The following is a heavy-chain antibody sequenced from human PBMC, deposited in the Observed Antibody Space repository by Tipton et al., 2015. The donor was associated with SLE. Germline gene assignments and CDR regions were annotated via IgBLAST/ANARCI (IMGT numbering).Heavy chain of an antibody. Sequence: TLSLTCAVYGGSFSGYYWSWIRQPPGKGLEWIGEINHSGSTYYNPSLKSRVTISVDTSKNQFSLKLSSVTAADTAVYYCASNSGSHGGFDYWGQGTLVTVSS. D-gene: IGHD1-26*01. J-gene: IGHJ4*02. CDR2: INHSGST. CDR3: ASNSGSHGGFDY. V-gene: IGHV4-34*01. CDR1: GGSFSGYY.